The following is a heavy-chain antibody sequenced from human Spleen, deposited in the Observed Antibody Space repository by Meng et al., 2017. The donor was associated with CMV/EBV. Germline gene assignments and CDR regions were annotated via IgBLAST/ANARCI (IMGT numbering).Heavy chain of an antibody. CDR2: MHHSGAT. Sequence: SETLSLTCAISGDSFSSNYWWSWVRQAPGKGLEWIGEMHHSGATTYNPSLKSRVTFSLDGSKTEFSLKLSSVTAADTAVYYCARRSGNYWAYFDYWGQGTLVTVSS. CDR1: GDSFSSNYW. J-gene: IGHJ4*02. V-gene: IGHV4-4*02. D-gene: IGHD1-7*01. CDR3: ARRSGNYWAYFDY.